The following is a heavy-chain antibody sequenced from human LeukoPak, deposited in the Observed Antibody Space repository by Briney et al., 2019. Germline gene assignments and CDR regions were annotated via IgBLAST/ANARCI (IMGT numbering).Heavy chain of an antibody. CDR1: GFTFSSYS. V-gene: IGHV3-21*01. Sequence: GGSLRLSCAASGFTFSSYSMNWVRQAPGKGLEWVSSISSSSSYIYYADSVKGRFTISRDNAKNSLYPQMNSLRAEDTAVYYCARDVGCSSTSCYAIFDYWGQGTLVTVSS. J-gene: IGHJ4*02. CDR2: ISSSSSYI. D-gene: IGHD2-2*01. CDR3: ARDVGCSSTSCYAIFDY.